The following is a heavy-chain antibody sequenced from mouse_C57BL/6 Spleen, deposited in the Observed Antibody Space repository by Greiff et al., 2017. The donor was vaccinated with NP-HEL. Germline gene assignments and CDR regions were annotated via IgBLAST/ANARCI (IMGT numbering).Heavy chain of an antibody. CDR1: GYTFTEYT. CDR3: ARHEEGPYSNYVWYFDV. V-gene: IGHV1-62-2*01. J-gene: IGHJ1*03. Sequence: QVQLKQSGAELVKPGASVKLSCKASGYTFTEYTIHWVKQRSGQGLEWIGWFYPGSGSIKYNEKFKDKATLTADKSSSTVYMELSRLTSEDSAVYFCARHEEGPYSNYVWYFDVWGTGTTVTVSS. D-gene: IGHD2-5*01. CDR2: FYPGSGSI.